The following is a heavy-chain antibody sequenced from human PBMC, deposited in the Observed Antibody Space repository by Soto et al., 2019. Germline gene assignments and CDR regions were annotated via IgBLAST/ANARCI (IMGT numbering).Heavy chain of an antibody. CDR2: INDSGNI. Sequence: QVQLQQWGAGLLKPSETLSLTCAVYGGSFSGYQWSWIRQTPGKGLEWIGEINDSGNINYNPSLKSRVTILLGTPKKQLPLKLSSVTAADSAVYYCARGLILWFGELSRRGGYYYYIDVWGKGTTVTVSS. V-gene: IGHV4-34*01. CDR3: ARGLILWFGELSRRGGYYYYIDV. D-gene: IGHD3-10*01. J-gene: IGHJ6*03. CDR1: GGSFSGYQ.